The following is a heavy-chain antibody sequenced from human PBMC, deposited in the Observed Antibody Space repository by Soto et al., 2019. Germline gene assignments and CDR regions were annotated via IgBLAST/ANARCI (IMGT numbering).Heavy chain of an antibody. Sequence: HPGGSLRLSCAASGFTFSNAWMNWVRQAPGKGLEWVAVIWYDGSNKYYADSVKGRFTISRDNSKNTLYLQMNSLRAEDTAVYYCAREVREGDTPRIAAADNYYYYGMDVWGQGTTVTVSS. D-gene: IGHD6-13*01. CDR1: GFTFSNAW. CDR2: IWYDGSNK. CDR3: AREVREGDTPRIAAADNYYYYGMDV. J-gene: IGHJ6*02. V-gene: IGHV3-33*08.